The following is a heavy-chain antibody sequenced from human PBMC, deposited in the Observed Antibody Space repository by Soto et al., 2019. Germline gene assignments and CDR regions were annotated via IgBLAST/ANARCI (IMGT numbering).Heavy chain of an antibody. J-gene: IGHJ4*02. D-gene: IGHD3-3*02. CDR2: ISGGGNDA. CDR3: ARSLFLASTDTEPFDY. CDR1: GFTFSSYA. Sequence: EAQLLESGGGLVQPGGSLVLSCAASGFTFSSYAMSWVRQAPGKGLEWVSPISGGGNDAFYAVSVKGRFTISRDNSRNTLYLQMSSLRADDTAIYYCARSLFLASTDTEPFDYWGQGALVTVSS. V-gene: IGHV3-23*01.